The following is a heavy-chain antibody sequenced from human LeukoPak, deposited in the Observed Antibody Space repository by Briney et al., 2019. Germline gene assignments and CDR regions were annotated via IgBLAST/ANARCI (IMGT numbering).Heavy chain of an antibody. D-gene: IGHD3-10*01. V-gene: IGHV3-21*01. J-gene: IGHJ6*03. CDR3: ARDSADYYYYMDV. Sequence: GGSLRLSCAASGFTFSIYGMHWVRQAPGKGLEWVSSISSSSSYIYYADSVKGRFTISRDNARNSLYLQMNSLRAEDTAVYYCARDSADYYYYMDVWGKGTTVTVSS. CDR1: GFTFSIYG. CDR2: ISSSSSYI.